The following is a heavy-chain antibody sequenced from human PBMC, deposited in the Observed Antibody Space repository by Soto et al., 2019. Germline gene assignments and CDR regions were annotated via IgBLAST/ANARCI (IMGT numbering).Heavy chain of an antibody. CDR3: ARGSTHYNMDV. D-gene: IGHD1-1*01. CDR1: GATFSSYA. CDR2: IIPFFGTP. V-gene: IGHV1-69*06. Sequence: QVLLVQSGAEVKKPGSSVKVSCKLSGATFSSYAMSWVRQAPGQGLEWIGGIIPFFGTPNYAQKFQGRVTITADTSTATSYMELSSLRSDDTAVYYCARGSTHYNMDVWGQGTTVTVSS. J-gene: IGHJ6*02.